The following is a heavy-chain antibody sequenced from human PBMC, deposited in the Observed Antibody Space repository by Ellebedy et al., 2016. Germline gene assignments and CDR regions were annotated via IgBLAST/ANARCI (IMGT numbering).Heavy chain of an antibody. D-gene: IGHD3-3*01. V-gene: IGHV3-21*06. J-gene: IGHJ4*02. CDR2: IVFSGTVA. Sequence: GESLKISXVASGFTFNVAGMTWVRQAPGKGLEWVATIVFSGTVAYYSDSAKGRFIISRDNVKNLVFLQMNSLRVEDTAVYYCTRDGSEWSRDVWGQGTLVTVSS. CDR3: TRDGSEWSRDV. CDR1: GFTFNVAG.